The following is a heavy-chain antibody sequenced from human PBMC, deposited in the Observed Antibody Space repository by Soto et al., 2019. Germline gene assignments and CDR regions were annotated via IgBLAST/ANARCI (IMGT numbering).Heavy chain of an antibody. CDR2: IYWDDDE. V-gene: IGHV2-5*02. CDR3: AHSRNLITEDAQVGDFDY. J-gene: IGHJ4*02. D-gene: IGHD3-10*01. CDR1: GFSLNTDGEG. Sequence: QITLKESGPTQVKPTQTLTLTCSFSGFSLNTDGEGVGWVSQPPGEALEWLALIYWDDDERYSPSLKTRLTITKDPSNNQVVLIMTNMDPVDTATYYCAHSRNLITEDAQVGDFDYWGQGTLVTVSS.